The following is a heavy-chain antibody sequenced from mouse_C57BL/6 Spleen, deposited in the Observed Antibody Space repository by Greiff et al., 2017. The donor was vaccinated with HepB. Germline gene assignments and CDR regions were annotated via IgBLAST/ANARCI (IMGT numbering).Heavy chain of an antibody. D-gene: IGHD1-1*01. V-gene: IGHV2-9-1*01. CDR2: IWTGGGT. CDR3: ARIYSNYYGSSYFDY. J-gene: IGHJ2*01. Sequence: VQGVESGPGLVAPSQSLSITCTVSGFSLTSYAISWVRQPPGKGLEWLGVIWTGGGTNYNSALKSRLSISKDNSKSQVFLKMNSLQTDDTARYYCARIYSNYYGSSYFDYWGQGTTLTVSS. CDR1: GFSLTSYA.